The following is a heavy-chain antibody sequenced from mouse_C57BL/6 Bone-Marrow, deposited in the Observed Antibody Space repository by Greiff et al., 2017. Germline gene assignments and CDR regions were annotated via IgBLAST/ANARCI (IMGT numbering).Heavy chain of an antibody. CDR3: ARPKLGRYAMDY. CDR2: INPNNGGT. CDR1: GYTFTDYN. D-gene: IGHD4-1*01. J-gene: IGHJ4*01. V-gene: IGHV1-22*01. Sequence: EVQLQQSGPELVKPGASVKMSCKASGYTFTDYNMHWVKQSHGKSLEWIGYINPNNGGTSYNQKFKGKATVTVNKSSSTAYMELRSLTSEDSAVYYCARPKLGRYAMDYWGQGTSVTVSS.